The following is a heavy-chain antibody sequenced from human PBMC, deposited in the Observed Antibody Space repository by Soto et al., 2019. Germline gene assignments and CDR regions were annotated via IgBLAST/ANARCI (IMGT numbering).Heavy chain of an antibody. CDR3: ARGLILWFGELSRRGGYYYYMDV. V-gene: IGHV4-34*01. D-gene: IGHD3-10*01. CDR2: INDSGNI. J-gene: IGHJ6*03. Sequence: QVQLQQWGAGLLKPSETLSLTCAVYGGSFSGYQWSWIRQTPGKGLEWIGEINDSGNINYKPSLKSRVTIVVDTPKKPISLRLSSVTAADTAVYYCARGLILWFGELSRRGGYYYYMDVWGKGTTVTVSS. CDR1: GGSFSGYQ.